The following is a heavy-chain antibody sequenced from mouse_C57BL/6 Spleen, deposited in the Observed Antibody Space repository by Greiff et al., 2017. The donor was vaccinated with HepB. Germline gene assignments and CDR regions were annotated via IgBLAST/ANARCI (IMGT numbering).Heavy chain of an antibody. CDR1: GFTFSSYA. D-gene: IGHD1-1*01. Sequence: DVMLVESGGGLVKPGGSLKLSCAASGFTFSSYAMSWVRQTPEKRLEWVATISDGGSYTYYPDNVKGRFTISRDNAKNNLYLQMSHLKSEDTAMYYCARDYYGSTRYWYFDVWGTGTTVTVSS. CDR2: ISDGGSYT. CDR3: ARDYYGSTRYWYFDV. V-gene: IGHV5-4*01. J-gene: IGHJ1*03.